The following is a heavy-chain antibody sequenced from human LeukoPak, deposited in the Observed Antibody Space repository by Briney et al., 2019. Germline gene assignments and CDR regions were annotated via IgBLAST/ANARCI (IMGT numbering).Heavy chain of an antibody. D-gene: IGHD1-26*01. Sequence: GGSLRLSCAASGLTFSSSGMHWVRQAPGKGLEWVAFIRYDETNKHYADSVKGQFTISRDNSKNTLYLQMNSLRSEDTAVYYCAKGVYGGSSGGFYFDYWGQGALVTVSS. CDR1: GLTFSSSG. CDR3: AKGVYGGSSGGFYFDY. J-gene: IGHJ4*02. V-gene: IGHV3-30*02. CDR2: IRYDETNK.